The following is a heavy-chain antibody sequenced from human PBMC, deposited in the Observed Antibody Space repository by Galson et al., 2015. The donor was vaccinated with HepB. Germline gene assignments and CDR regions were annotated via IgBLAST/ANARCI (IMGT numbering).Heavy chain of an antibody. CDR2: ISSSSSYT. V-gene: IGHV3-21*04. J-gene: IGHJ3*02. Sequence: SLRLSCAASGFTFSSYSMNWVRQAPGKGLEWVSSISSSSSYTYYADSVKGRFTISRDNSKNTLYLQMNSLRAEDTAVYYCAKDQVVPAAMAPDIWGQGTMVTVSS. CDR3: AKDQVVPAAMAPDI. D-gene: IGHD2-2*01. CDR1: GFTFSSYS.